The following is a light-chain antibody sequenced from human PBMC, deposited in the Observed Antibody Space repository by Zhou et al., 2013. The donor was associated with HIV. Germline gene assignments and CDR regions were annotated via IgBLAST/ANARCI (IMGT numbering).Light chain of an antibody. CDR1: RSVSSK. Sequence: EVVMTQSPATLSVSPGERATLSCRASRSVSSKLAWYQQKAGQAPRLLIHGASRRATGIPDRFSGSGSGTDFTLTISRLEPEDFAVYYCQQYGSSPITFGQGTRLEIK. CDR2: GAS. V-gene: IGKV3-20*01. J-gene: IGKJ5*01. CDR3: QQYGSSPIT.